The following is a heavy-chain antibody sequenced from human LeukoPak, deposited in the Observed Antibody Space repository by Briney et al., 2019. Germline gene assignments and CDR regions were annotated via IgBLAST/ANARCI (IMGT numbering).Heavy chain of an antibody. D-gene: IGHD6-19*01. CDR3: ARDIKGIAVAGFDY. CDR1: GFTFSSYG. CDR2: MWYDGSNK. Sequence: PGGSLRLSCAASGFTFSSYGMHWVRQAPGKGLEWVAVMWYDGSNKYYADSVKGRFTISRDNSKNTLYLQMNSLRAEDTAVYYCARDIKGIAVAGFDYWGQGTLVTVSS. J-gene: IGHJ4*02. V-gene: IGHV3-33*01.